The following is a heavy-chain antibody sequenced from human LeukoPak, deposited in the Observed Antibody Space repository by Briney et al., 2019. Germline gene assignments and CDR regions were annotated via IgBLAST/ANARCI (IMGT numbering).Heavy chain of an antibody. CDR2: IYSGGST. CDR3: ARTIVVAGFTDYFDY. V-gene: IGHV3-53*01. J-gene: IGHJ4*02. CDR1: GFTVSSNY. D-gene: IGHD6-19*01. Sequence: PGGSLRLSCAASGFTVSSNYMSWVRQAPGRGREWVSVIYSGGSTYYADSVEGRFTISRDNSKNMLYLQMNSLRAEDTAVYYCARTIVVAGFTDYFDYWGQGTLVSVSS.